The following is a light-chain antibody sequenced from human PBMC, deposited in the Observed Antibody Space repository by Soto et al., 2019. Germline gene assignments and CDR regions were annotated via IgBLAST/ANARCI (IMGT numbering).Light chain of an antibody. CDR3: SSYAGSNIV. CDR2: EVN. J-gene: IGLJ2*01. Sequence: QSALTQPPSASGSPGQSVTVSCTGTSSDVGGYNFVSWYQLHPGKAPKLMIYEVNKRPSGVPARFSGSKSGNTASLTVSGLQAEDEADYYCSSYAGSNIVFGGGTKLTFL. V-gene: IGLV2-8*01. CDR1: SSDVGGYNF.